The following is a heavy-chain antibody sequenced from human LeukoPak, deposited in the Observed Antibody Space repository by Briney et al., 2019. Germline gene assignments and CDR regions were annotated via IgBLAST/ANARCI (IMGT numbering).Heavy chain of an antibody. Sequence: GGSLRLSXAASGFTFSGSAMHWVRQASGKGLEWVGRIRSKANSYATAYAASVKGRFTISRDDSKNTAYLQMNSLKTEDTAVYYCTRRGGEIGFDYWGQGTLVTVSS. J-gene: IGHJ4*02. CDR3: TRRGGEIGFDY. CDR1: GFTFSGSA. D-gene: IGHD3-10*01. V-gene: IGHV3-73*01. CDR2: IRSKANSYAT.